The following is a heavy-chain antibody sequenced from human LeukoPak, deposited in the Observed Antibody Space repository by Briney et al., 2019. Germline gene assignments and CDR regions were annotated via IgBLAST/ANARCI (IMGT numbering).Heavy chain of an antibody. Sequence: ASVTVSCKASGYTFTSYGISWVRQAPGQGLEWMGWISAYNGNTNYAQKLQGRVTMTTDTSTSTAYMELRSLRSDDTAVYYCARAERTVISSDYWGQGTLVTVSS. CDR3: ARAERTVISSDY. CDR1: GYTFTSYG. V-gene: IGHV1-18*01. CDR2: ISAYNGNT. D-gene: IGHD4-11*01. J-gene: IGHJ4*02.